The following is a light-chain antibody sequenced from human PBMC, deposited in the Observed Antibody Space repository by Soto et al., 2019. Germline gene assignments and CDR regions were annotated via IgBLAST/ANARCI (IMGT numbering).Light chain of an antibody. CDR2: SNN. CDR1: SSNIGGNS. Sequence: QPVLTQPPSASGTPGQRVTISCSGSSSNIGGNSVNWYQQLPGTAPKLLIHSNNQRPSGVPDRFSGSKSGTSASLAISGLQSEDEADYYCAAWDASLNGWVFGGGTKLTVL. CDR3: AAWDASLNGWV. V-gene: IGLV1-44*01. J-gene: IGLJ3*02.